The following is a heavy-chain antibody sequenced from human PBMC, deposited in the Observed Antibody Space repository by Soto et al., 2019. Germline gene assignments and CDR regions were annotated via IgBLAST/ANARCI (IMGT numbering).Heavy chain of an antibody. CDR2: LYSTDGT. J-gene: IGHJ3*02. Sequence: LRLSCAASGFTFSGKKYLTWVRQAPGKGLEWVSALYSTDGTYYADSVKGRFSTSKDNTKNTFYLQLNSLRPDDTAVYHRATWLLQEHAFDIWGLGTMVTVSS. CDR3: ATWLLQEHAFDI. D-gene: IGHD2-15*01. CDR1: GFTFSGKKY. V-gene: IGHV3-53*01.